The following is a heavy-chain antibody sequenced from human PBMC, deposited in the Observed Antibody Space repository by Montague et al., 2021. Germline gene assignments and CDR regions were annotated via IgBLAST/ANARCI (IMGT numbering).Heavy chain of an antibody. CDR3: ASEGGAFDS. CDR2: IYYNGNT. V-gene: IGHV4-59*01. CDR1: GGAISSFY. D-gene: IGHD3-16*01. J-gene: IGHJ4*02. Sequence: SETLSLTCTVSGGAISSFYWHWIRHSPGQGLEWIGEIYYNGNTKSDPSLKSRVAMSVDTSKNQFSLRLSPVTVADTAVYYCASEGGAFDSWGQGTLVTVSS.